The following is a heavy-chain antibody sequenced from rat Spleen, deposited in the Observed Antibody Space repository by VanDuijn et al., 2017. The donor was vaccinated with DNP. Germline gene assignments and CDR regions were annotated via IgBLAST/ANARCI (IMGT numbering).Heavy chain of an antibody. D-gene: IGHD1-6*01. J-gene: IGHJ2*01. CDR1: GFTFSNYD. Sequence: EVQLVESGGGLVQPGRSLKLSCAASGFTFSNYDMAWVRQAPTKGLEWVTTISYDGTSTYNGDSVKGRFTISRDTAKNTLYLQMNSLRSEDTSTYSCAYYVSHYFDYWGKGVMVTVSS. CDR2: ISYDGTST. V-gene: IGHV5-7*01. CDR3: AYYVSHYFDY.